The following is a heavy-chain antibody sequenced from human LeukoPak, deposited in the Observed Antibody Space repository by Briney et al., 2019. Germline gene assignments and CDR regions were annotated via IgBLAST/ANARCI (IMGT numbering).Heavy chain of an antibody. D-gene: IGHD6-19*01. Sequence: ASVKVSCKASGYTFTSYYMHWVRQAPGQGLEWMGIINPSGGSTSYAQKFQGRVTMTRDTSTSTVYMELSSLRSEDTAVYYCARDTRPLGIAVAGTGTYFDYWGQGTLVTVSS. V-gene: IGHV1-46*01. CDR2: INPSGGST. CDR3: ARDTRPLGIAVAGTGTYFDY. J-gene: IGHJ4*02. CDR1: GYTFTSYY.